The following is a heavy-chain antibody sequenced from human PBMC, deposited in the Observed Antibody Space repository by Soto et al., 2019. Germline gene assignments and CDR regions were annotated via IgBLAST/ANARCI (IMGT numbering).Heavy chain of an antibody. CDR3: PTHRGGASYQPYFDY. V-gene: IGHV4-39*01. CDR1: GGSISSNDYY. Sequence: SETLSLTCTVAGGSISSNDYYWNWIRQSPGKGLELIGSIYYSGTTYYNPSLKSRVSMSVDTSRNQFSLKLSSVTAADTAVYFCPTHRGGASYQPYFDYWGQGTQVTVSP. D-gene: IGHD1-26*01. J-gene: IGHJ4*02. CDR2: IYYSGTT.